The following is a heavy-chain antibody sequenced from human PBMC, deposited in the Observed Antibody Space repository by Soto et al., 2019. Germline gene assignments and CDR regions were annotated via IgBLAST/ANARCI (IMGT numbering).Heavy chain of an antibody. D-gene: IGHD1-20*01. J-gene: IGHJ6*02. V-gene: IGHV1-69*12. CDR3: ARSITGTVSYYYGMDV. Sequence: QVQLVQSGAEVKKPGSSVKVSCKASGGTFSSYAISWVRQAPGQGLEWMGGIIPIFGTANYAQKFQGRVTITADEXTXXAYMELSSLGSEDTAVYYCARSITGTVSYYYGMDVWGRGATVTVSS. CDR1: GGTFSSYA. CDR2: IIPIFGTA.